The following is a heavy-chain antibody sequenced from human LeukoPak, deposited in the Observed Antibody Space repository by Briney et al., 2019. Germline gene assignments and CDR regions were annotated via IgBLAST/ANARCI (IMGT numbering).Heavy chain of an antibody. CDR1: GYSISSGYY. J-gene: IGHJ4*02. V-gene: IGHV4-38-2*01. CDR2: IYHSGST. Sequence: SGTLSLTCAVSGYSISSGYYWGWIRQPPGKGLEWIGSIYHSGSTYYNPSLKSRVTMSVDTSKNQFSLKLSSVTAADTAVYYCARGQLFDYWGQGTLVTVSS. D-gene: IGHD1-1*01. CDR3: ARGQLFDY.